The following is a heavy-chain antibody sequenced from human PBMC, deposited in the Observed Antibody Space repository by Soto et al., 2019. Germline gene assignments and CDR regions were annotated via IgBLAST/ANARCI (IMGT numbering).Heavy chain of an antibody. V-gene: IGHV3-30-3*01. D-gene: IGHD2-2*01. CDR3: ALGYCSSTSCPKAY. Sequence: QVQLVESGGGVVQPGRSLRLSCAASGFTFSSYAMHWVRQAPGKGLEWVAVISYDGSNKYYADSVKGRFTISRDNSKNTLYLQMNSLRAEDTAVYYCALGYCSSTSCPKAYWGQGTLVTVSS. J-gene: IGHJ4*02. CDR2: ISYDGSNK. CDR1: GFTFSSYA.